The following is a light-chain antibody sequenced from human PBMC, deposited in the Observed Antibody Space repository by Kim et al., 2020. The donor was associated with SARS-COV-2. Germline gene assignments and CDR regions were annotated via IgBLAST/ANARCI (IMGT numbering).Light chain of an antibody. Sequence: SYELTQPLSVSVALGQTARITCGGNNIGSKNVHWYQQKPGQAPVLVIYRDINRPSGITERFSGSNSGNTATLTISRAQAGDEADYYCQVWDSSAYVFGTGTKVTVL. J-gene: IGLJ1*01. CDR1: NIGSKN. V-gene: IGLV3-9*01. CDR2: RDI. CDR3: QVWDSSAYV.